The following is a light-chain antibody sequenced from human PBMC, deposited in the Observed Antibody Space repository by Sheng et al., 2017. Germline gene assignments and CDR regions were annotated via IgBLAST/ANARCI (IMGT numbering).Light chain of an antibody. V-gene: IGLV2-14*03. CDR1: SSDIGGYQY. Sequence: QSALTQPASVSGSPGQSITISCTGTSSDIGGYQYVSWYQHHPGKAPKLMIYDVSNRPSGVSNRFSGSKSGNTASLTISGLQAEDEADYYCQSYDSSLSAHYVFGTGTKVTVL. J-gene: IGLJ1*01. CDR2: DVS. CDR3: QSYDSSLSAHYV.